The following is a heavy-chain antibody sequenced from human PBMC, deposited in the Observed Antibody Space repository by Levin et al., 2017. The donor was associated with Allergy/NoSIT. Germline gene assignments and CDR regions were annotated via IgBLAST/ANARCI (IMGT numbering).Heavy chain of an antibody. J-gene: IGHJ4*02. CDR3: ARAPKLRLGELSFIYYFNY. Sequence: SQTLSLTCTVSGGSISRGTYYWGWIRQPPGKGLEWIGSIYYSGSTYYNPSLKSRVTISIDTSKNQFSLKLSSVTAADTAVYYCARAPKLRLGELSFIYYFNYWGQGTLVTVSS. CDR1: GGSISRGTYY. CDR2: IYYSGST. D-gene: IGHD3-16*02. V-gene: IGHV4-39*07.